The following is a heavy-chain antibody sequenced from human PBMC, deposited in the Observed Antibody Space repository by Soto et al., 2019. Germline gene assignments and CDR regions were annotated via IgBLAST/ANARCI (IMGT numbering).Heavy chain of an antibody. CDR3: ARAPSGSYPEFDY. Sequence: GASVKVSCAASGFIFSSYTMHWVRQAPGKGLEWVGVITYGGSNQYYADSVKGRFTISRDNSRNMLFLQMNSLRPDDTAVYYCARAPSGSYPEFDYWGQGTLVTVSS. CDR1: GFIFSSYT. V-gene: IGHV3-30-3*01. CDR2: ITYGGSNQ. D-gene: IGHD1-26*01. J-gene: IGHJ4*02.